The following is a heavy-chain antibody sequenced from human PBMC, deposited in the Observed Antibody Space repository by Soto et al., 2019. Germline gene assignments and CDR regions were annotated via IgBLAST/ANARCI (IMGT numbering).Heavy chain of an antibody. D-gene: IGHD6-6*01. CDR2: INHSGST. CDR3: ARIRQLASLDY. CDR1: GESLGGFH. J-gene: IGHJ4*02. Sequence: SETLSLTCAVSGESLGGFHLSWIRQPPGKGLEWIGEINHSGSTNYNPSLKSRVTISVDTSKNQFSLKLSSVTAADTAVYYCARIRQLASLDYWGQGTLVTVSS. V-gene: IGHV4-34*01.